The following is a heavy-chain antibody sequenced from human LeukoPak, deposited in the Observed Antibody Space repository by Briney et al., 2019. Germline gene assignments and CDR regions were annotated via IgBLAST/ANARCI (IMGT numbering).Heavy chain of an antibody. CDR2: IYHSGNT. CDR1: DYSISSGYY. J-gene: IGHJ5*02. D-gene: IGHD4-11*01. CDR3: ARGDFMTSVGGSWFDP. Sequence: KPSETLSLTCTVSDYSISSGYYWGWIRQPPGKGLEWIGGIYHSGNTYYNPSLKSRVTISVDTSKNQFSLKLSSVTAADTAVYYCARGDFMTSVGGSWFDPWGQGTLVTVSS. V-gene: IGHV4-38-2*02.